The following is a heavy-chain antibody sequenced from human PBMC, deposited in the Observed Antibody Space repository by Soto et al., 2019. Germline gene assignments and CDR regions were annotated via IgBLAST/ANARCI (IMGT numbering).Heavy chain of an antibody. CDR2: IYYSVST. D-gene: IGHD4-4*01. Sequence: SETLSLTCTVSGGSISSYYWSWIRQPPGKGLEWIGYIYYSVSTNYNPSLKSRVTISVDTSKNQFSLKLSSVTAPDTAVYYCGSHETLKGNSDYGGRETLFPVSS. CDR1: GGSISSYY. J-gene: IGHJ4*02. CDR3: GSHETLKGNSDY. V-gene: IGHV4-59*08.